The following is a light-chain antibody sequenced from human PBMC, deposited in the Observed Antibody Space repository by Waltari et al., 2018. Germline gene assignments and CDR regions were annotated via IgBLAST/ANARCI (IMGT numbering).Light chain of an antibody. CDR1: QSVGSSS. CDR3: QQHGTLPAT. Sequence: VLTQSPGTASLSPGERVTLSCRASQSVGSSSLAWYQQKPGQAPRLVIYRASRRATGIPDRFSGSGSGTDFSLTISRLEPEDFAVYCCQQHGTLPATFGQGTKVEIK. J-gene: IGKJ1*01. V-gene: IGKV3-20*01. CDR2: RAS.